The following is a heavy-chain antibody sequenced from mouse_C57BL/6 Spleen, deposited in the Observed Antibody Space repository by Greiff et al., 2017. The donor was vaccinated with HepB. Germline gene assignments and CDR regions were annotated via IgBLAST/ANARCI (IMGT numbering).Heavy chain of an antibody. CDR1: GYTFTSYW. CDR3: ARLSDYYGSS. D-gene: IGHD1-1*01. Sequence: QVQLQQPGAELVRPGSSVKLSCKASGYTFTSYWMDWVKQRPGQGLDWIGNIYPSDSETHYNQKFKDKATLTVDKSSSTAYMQLSSLTSEDSGVYYCARLSDYYGSSWGQGTTLTVSS. CDR2: IYPSDSET. J-gene: IGHJ2*01. V-gene: IGHV1-61*01.